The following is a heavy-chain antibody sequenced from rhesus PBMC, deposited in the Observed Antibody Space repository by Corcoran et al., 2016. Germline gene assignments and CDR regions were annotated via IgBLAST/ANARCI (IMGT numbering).Heavy chain of an antibody. CDR2: ISGRGGIT. Sequence: QLQLQESGPGLVKPSETLSLTCAVSGGSISFNWWSWICPPPGKGLVWIGRISGRGGITHCNPTLKSRVTISTDTSKNQLSLKLISVTAADTAVYYCARGGAASGPFDYWGQGVLVTVSS. J-gene: IGHJ4*01. CDR1: GGSISFNW. V-gene: IGHV4-173*01. D-gene: IGHD6-25*01. CDR3: ARGGAASGPFDY.